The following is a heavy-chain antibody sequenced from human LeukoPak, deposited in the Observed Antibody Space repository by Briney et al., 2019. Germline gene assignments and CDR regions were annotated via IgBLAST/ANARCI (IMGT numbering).Heavy chain of an antibody. CDR1: GGSISNSNW. Sequence: SEPLSLTCAVCGGSISNSNWWGWVRQPPGKGLEWIGEIFHSGSTNYNPSLTSRVTISVDKSKNQFSLKLTSVTAADTAVYYCARGQQLVLFDPWGQGTLVTVSS. D-gene: IGHD6-13*01. J-gene: IGHJ5*02. CDR3: ARGQQLVLFDP. V-gene: IGHV4-4*02. CDR2: IFHSGST.